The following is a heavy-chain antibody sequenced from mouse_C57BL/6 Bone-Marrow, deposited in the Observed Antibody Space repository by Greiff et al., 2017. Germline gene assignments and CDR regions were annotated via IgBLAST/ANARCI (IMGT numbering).Heavy chain of an antibody. J-gene: IGHJ3*01. Sequence: EVPLQQSGAELVRPGASVKLSCTASGFHINAYYMHWVKQRPEQGLEWIGRLDPEDGDTEYAPKFPGKATMTADTSSNTAYLQLSSLTSEDTAVYYWTTGWGIAYWGQGTLVTVSA. V-gene: IGHV14-1*01. CDR2: LDPEDGDT. CDR1: GFHINAYY. D-gene: IGHD2-3*01. CDR3: TTGWGIAY.